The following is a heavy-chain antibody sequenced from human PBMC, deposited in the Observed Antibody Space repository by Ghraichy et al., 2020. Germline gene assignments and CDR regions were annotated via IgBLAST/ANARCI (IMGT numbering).Heavy chain of an antibody. V-gene: IGHV1-58*01. CDR3: AALGFVSPDVFDI. Sequence: SVKVSCKTSGFTFTSSAVQWVRQARGQRLEWIGWIVVGSDNTNYAQKFQERVTITRDMSTSTAYMELSSLRSEDTAVYYCAALGFVSPDVFDIWGQGKMVTVSS. J-gene: IGHJ3*02. CDR1: GFTFTSSA. CDR2: IVVGSDNT.